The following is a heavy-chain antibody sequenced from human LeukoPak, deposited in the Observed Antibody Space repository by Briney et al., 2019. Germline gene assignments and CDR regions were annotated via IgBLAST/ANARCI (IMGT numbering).Heavy chain of an antibody. CDR2: INPNSGGT. V-gene: IGHV1-2*02. CDR1: GYTFSSYD. CDR3: ARASEGAPGP. D-gene: IGHD1-26*01. J-gene: IGHJ5*02. Sequence: ASVKVSCKASGYTFSSYDINWVRQATGQGLEWMGWINPNSGGTNYAQKFQGRVTMTRDTSISTAYMELSRLRSDDTAVYYCARASEGAPGPWGQGTLVTVSS.